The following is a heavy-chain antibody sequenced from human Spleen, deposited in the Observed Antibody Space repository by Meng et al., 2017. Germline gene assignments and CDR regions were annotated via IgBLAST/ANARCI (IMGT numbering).Heavy chain of an antibody. D-gene: IGHD6-19*01. Sequence: QVQLQQWGAGLLKPSETLSLTCVVSGCSFSDYYWSWIRQPPGKGLEWIGYIYYSGSTNYNPSLKSRVTISADTSKNQFSLKLTSVTAADTAVYYCARAVAGNFDYWGQGTLVTVSS. J-gene: IGHJ4*02. CDR1: GCSFSDYY. V-gene: IGHV4-59*01. CDR2: IYYSGST. CDR3: ARAVAGNFDY.